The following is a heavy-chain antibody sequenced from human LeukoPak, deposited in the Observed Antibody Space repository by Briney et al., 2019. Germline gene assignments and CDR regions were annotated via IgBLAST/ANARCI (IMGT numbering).Heavy chain of an antibody. CDR1: GGSFSGYY. CDR3: ASNADSKENYFFDY. CDR2: INHSGST. D-gene: IGHD3-22*01. V-gene: IGHV4-34*01. J-gene: IGHJ4*02. Sequence: SETLSLTCAVYGGSFSGYYWSWIRQPPGKGLEWIGEINHSGSTNYNPSLKSRVTISVDTYKNQFSLKLSLVPSSATRCYYSASNADSKENYFFDYWGQGTLVTVSS.